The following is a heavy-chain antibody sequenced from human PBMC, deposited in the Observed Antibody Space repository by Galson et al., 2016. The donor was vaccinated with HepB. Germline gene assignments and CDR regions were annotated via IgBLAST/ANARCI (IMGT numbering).Heavy chain of an antibody. CDR2: IYHSGTT. CDR1: GGSISSSNW. Sequence: LSLTCAVSGGSISSSNWWNWVRQPPGKGLEWIGEIYHSGTTNYNPSLEGRVTISVDKSKNQFSLNLSSVTAADTAVYYCARDDVETLGFRGLANWFDPWGQGTLVTVSS. J-gene: IGHJ5*02. D-gene: IGHD3/OR15-3a*01. V-gene: IGHV4-4*02. CDR3: ARDDVETLGFRGLANWFDP.